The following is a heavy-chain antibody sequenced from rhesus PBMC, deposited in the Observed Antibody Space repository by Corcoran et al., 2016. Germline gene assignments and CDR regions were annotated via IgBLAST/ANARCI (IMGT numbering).Heavy chain of an antibody. CDR3: STERCISRTADLYGLDS. J-gene: IGHJ6*01. Sequence: EVQLVQSGAEVKKPGASVKISCKASGYTFTDYYLHWVRQAPGKGLDWMGRVDPEHGEPLHAQKFHYRATITAETSTDTAYMELSSLRSTDPAVYYCSTERCISRTADLYGLDSWGQGVVVTVSS. CDR2: VDPEHGEP. CDR1: GYTFTDYY. D-gene: IGHD1-1-1*01. V-gene: IGHV1-111*02.